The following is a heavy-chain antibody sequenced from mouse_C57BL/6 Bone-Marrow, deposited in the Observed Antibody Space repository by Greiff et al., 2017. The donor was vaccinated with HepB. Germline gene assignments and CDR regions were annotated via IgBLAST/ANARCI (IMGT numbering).Heavy chain of an antibody. D-gene: IGHD2-4*01. CDR3: ARQGYYDYDVGYYYAMDY. J-gene: IGHJ4*01. V-gene: IGHV5-12*01. Sequence: EVKLVESGGGLVQPGGSLKLSCAASGFTFSDYYMYWVRQTPEKRLEWVAYISNGGGSTYYPDTVKGRFTISRDNAKNTLYLQMSRLKSEDTAMYYWARQGYYDYDVGYYYAMDYWGQGTSVTVSS. CDR2: ISNGGGST. CDR1: GFTFSDYY.